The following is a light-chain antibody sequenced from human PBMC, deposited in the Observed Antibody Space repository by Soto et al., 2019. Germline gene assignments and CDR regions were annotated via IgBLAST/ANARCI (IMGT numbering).Light chain of an antibody. CDR1: QSVSSY. V-gene: IGKV3-11*01. J-gene: IGKJ1*01. Sequence: EIVLTQSPATLSLSPGERATLSFRASQSVSSYLAWYQQKPGQAPRLLIYDASNRATGIPARFSGSGSGTDFTLTFSSLEPEDFAVYYCQQRSNWPPWTFGQGTKVDI. CDR3: QQRSNWPPWT. CDR2: DAS.